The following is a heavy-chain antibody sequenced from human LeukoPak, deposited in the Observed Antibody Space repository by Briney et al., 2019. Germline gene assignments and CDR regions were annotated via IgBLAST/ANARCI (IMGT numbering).Heavy chain of an antibody. J-gene: IGHJ4*02. V-gene: IGHV1-2*02. D-gene: IGHD2-2*01. Sequence: ASVTVSCKASGYTFTGYYMHWVRQAPGQGLEWMGWINPNSGGTNYAQKFQGRVTMTRDTSISTAYMELSRLRSDDTAVYYCARDHPPGTGVVVPAAVDYWGQGTLVTVSS. CDR2: INPNSGGT. CDR3: ARDHPPGTGVVVPAAVDY. CDR1: GYTFTGYY.